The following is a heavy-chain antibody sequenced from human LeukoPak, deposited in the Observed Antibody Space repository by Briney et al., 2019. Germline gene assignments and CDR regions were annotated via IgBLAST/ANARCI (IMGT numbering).Heavy chain of an antibody. V-gene: IGHV3-23*01. J-gene: IGHJ4*02. Sequence: GGSLRLSCVVSGITLSNYGMSWVRQAPGKGLEWVAGISGSGGSTNYADSVRGRFTISRDNPKNTLYLQMNSLTAEDTAVYYCAKDRQWLWRGYFDYWGQGTLVTVSS. CDR2: ISGSGGST. CDR3: AKDRQWLWRGYFDY. CDR1: GITLSNYG. D-gene: IGHD3-22*01.